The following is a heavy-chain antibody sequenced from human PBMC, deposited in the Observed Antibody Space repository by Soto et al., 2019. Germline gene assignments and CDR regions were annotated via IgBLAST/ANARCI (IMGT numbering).Heavy chain of an antibody. V-gene: IGHV3-74*01. D-gene: IGHD6-13*01. CDR1: GFIFTNFW. J-gene: IGHJ4*02. CDR3: AKDSWYFDL. Sequence: GGSLRLSCEASGFIFTNFWMHWVRQVPGKGLVWVSRIDTSGSSTSYADSVKGRFTISRDNAKNAVSLQMNSLRAEDTGVYYCAKDSWYFDLWSQGSLVTVSS. CDR2: IDTSGSST.